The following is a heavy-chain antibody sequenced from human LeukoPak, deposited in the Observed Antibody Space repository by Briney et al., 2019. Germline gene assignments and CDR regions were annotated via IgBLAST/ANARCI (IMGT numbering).Heavy chain of an antibody. D-gene: IGHD6-13*01. CDR3: AREAAAGTAREWVCIDY. Sequence: ASVKVSCKASGYTFTNYAMNWVRQAPGQGLEWMGWNNTNTGNPTYAQGFTGRFVFSLDTSVSTAYLQISSLKAEDTAVYYCAREAAAGTAREWVCIDYWGQGTLVTVSS. J-gene: IGHJ4*02. V-gene: IGHV7-4-1*02. CDR2: NNTNTGNP. CDR1: GYTFTNYA.